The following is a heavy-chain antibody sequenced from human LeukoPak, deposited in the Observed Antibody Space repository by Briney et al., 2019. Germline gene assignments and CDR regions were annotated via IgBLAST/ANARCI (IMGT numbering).Heavy chain of an antibody. V-gene: IGHV5-51*01. D-gene: IGHD3-22*01. J-gene: IGHJ5*02. Sequence: PGESLKISCKGSGYSFTSYWIGWVRQMPGKGLEWMGIIYPGDSDTRYSPSFQGQVTISADKSISTAYLQWSSLKASDTAMYYCARRDDSSGYYVGNWFDPWGQGTLVTVSS. CDR3: ARRDDSSGYYVGNWFDP. CDR1: GYSFTSYW. CDR2: IYPGDSDT.